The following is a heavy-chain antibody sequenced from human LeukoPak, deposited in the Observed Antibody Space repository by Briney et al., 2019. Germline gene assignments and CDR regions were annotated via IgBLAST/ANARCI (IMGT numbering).Heavy chain of an antibody. CDR2: IYYTGST. CDR3: ASRKLGNDY. V-gene: IGHV4-61*01. D-gene: IGHD7-27*01. Sequence: SETLSLTCTVSGGSVSSGSYYWSWIRQSPGKGLEWIGYIYYTGSTTYNPSLKSRVTISADTSKNQFSLKLSSVTAADTAVYYCASRKLGNDYWGQGTLVTVSS. CDR1: GGSVSSGSYY. J-gene: IGHJ4*02.